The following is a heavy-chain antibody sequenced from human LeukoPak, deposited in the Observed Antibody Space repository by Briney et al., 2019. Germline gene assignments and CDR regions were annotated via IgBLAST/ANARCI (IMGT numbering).Heavy chain of an antibody. D-gene: IGHD2-2*01. Sequence: SETLSLTCTVSGGSISSGSYYWSWIRQPAGKGLEWIGRIYTSGSTNYNPSLKSRVTISVDTSKNQFSLKLSSVTAADTAVYYCARGYQLLPPGGWGQGTLVTVSS. CDR1: GGSISSGSYY. V-gene: IGHV4-61*02. J-gene: IGHJ4*02. CDR3: ARGYQLLPPGG. CDR2: IYTSGST.